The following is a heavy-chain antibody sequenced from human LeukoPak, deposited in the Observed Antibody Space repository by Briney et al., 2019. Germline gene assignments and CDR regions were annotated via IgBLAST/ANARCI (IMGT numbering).Heavy chain of an antibody. CDR1: GFTVSSNY. CDR2: IYSGGST. D-gene: IGHD4-17*01. V-gene: IGHV3-66*01. CDR3: ARDRINYGDLLYYYYGMDV. Sequence: GGSLRLSCAASGFTVSSNYMSWVRQAPGKGLEWVSVIYSGGSTYYADSVKGRFTISRDNSKNTLYLQMNSLRAEDTAVYYCARDRINYGDLLYYYYGMDVWGQGTTVTVSS. J-gene: IGHJ6*02.